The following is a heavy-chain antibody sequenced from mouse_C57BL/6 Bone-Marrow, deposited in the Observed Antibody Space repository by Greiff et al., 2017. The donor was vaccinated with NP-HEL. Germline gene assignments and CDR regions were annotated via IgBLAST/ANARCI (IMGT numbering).Heavy chain of an antibody. CDR1: GYTFTSYW. Sequence: QVHVKQPGAELVKPGASVKMSCKASGYTFTSYWITWVKQRPGQGLEWIGDIYPGSGSTNYNEKFKSKATLTVDTSSSTAYMQLSSLTSEDSAVYYCAMGSNYYYAMDYWGQGTSVTVSS. CDR3: AMGSNYYYAMDY. D-gene: IGHD2-5*01. V-gene: IGHV1-55*01. J-gene: IGHJ4*01. CDR2: IYPGSGST.